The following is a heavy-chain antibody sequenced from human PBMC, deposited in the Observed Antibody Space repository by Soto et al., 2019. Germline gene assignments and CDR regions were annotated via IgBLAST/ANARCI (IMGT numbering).Heavy chain of an antibody. CDR3: ARGNYSDYRSSFDF. D-gene: IGHD4-17*01. CDR2: IFHSGRT. Sequence: SETLSLTCAVYGGSVNGYYWTWIRQPPGKGLEWIGYIFHSGRTDYNPSLTSRVTISVDTSKNIFSLRVNSVTAADTAVYYCARGNYSDYRSSFDFWGQGALVTVSS. J-gene: IGHJ4*02. CDR1: GGSVNGYY. V-gene: IGHV4-34*12.